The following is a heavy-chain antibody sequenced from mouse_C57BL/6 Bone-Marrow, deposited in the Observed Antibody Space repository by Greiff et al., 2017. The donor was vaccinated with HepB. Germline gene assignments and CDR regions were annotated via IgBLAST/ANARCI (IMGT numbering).Heavy chain of an antibody. CDR1: GFTFSNYW. Sequence: EVKVEESGGGLVQPGGSMKLSCVASGFTFSNYWMNWVRQSPGKGLEWVAQIRLKSDNYATHYAESVKGRFTISRDDSKSSVYLQMNNLRAEDTGIYYCTITTVVAHFDYWGQGTTLTVSS. D-gene: IGHD1-1*01. CDR3: TITTVVAHFDY. V-gene: IGHV6-3*01. CDR2: IRLKSDNYAT. J-gene: IGHJ2*01.